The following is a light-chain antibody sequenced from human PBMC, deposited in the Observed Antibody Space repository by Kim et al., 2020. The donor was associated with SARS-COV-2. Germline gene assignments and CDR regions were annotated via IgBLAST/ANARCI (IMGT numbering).Light chain of an antibody. CDR3: QQTYSIIST. J-gene: IGKJ1*01. CDR2: AAS. Sequence: ATVGDRVTITCRASETINSYLNWYQQKPGKAPKILISAASSLQSGVPSRFSGSGSGTDFTLTILSLQPEDFGTYYCQQTYSIISTFGQGTKVDIK. V-gene: IGKV1-39*01. CDR1: ETINSY.